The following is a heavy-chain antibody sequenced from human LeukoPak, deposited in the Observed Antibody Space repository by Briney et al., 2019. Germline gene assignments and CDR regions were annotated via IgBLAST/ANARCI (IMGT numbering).Heavy chain of an antibody. CDR3: ARDQQGYCSSTSCYKGYYYYMDV. CDR1: GFTFSDYS. J-gene: IGHJ6*03. V-gene: IGHV3-48*01. CDR2: INSDGKTT. Sequence: GGSLRLSCAASGFTFSDYSMNWVRQAPGKGLEDLPYINSDGKTTWYADSVKGRFTASRDNAKNSLYLQMNSLRAEDTAVYYCARDQQGYCSSTSCYKGYYYYMDVWGKGTTVTVSS. D-gene: IGHD2-2*02.